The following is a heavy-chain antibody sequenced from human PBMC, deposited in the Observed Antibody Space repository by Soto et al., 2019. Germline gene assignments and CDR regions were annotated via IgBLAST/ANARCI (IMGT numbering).Heavy chain of an antibody. D-gene: IGHD6-13*01. J-gene: IGHJ4*02. CDR2: IYYIVST. CDR3: ARYGTRSRLSNFDY. CDR1: GVTISSASYY. Sequence: QVLLQESGPRLMKPSETLTLTCTVSGVTISSASYYCSLIRQHPRKALEWIGNIYYIVSTYYSPSLKSRVNLWFHKSKNRFTLTLTSVPGADTAVSYSARYGTRSRLSNFDYWGKETLVKVSA. V-gene: IGHV4-31*02.